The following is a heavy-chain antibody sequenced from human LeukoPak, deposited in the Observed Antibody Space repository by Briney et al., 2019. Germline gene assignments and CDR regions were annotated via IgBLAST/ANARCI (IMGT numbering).Heavy chain of an antibody. CDR1: GGSISSSSYY. D-gene: IGHD3-22*01. Sequence: SETLSLTCTVSGGSISSSSYYWGWIRQPPGKGLEWIGSIYYSGSTYYNPPLKSRVTISVDTSKNQFSLKLSSVTAADTAVYYCARPVTYYDSSGYHDAFDIWGQGTMVSVSS. V-gene: IGHV4-39*01. J-gene: IGHJ3*02. CDR3: ARPVTYYDSSGYHDAFDI. CDR2: IYYSGST.